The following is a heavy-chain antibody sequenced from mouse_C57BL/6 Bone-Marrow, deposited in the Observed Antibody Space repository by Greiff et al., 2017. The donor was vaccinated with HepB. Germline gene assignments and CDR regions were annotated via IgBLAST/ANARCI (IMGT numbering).Heavy chain of an antibody. CDR1: GYTFTSYW. D-gene: IGHD5-1-1*01. CDR3: ERKIRYAMDY. Sequence: VQLQQPGAELVMPGASVKLSCKASGYTFTSYWMHWVKQRPGQGLEWIGEIDPSDSYTNYNQKFKGKSTLTVNKSSSTAYMQLSSLTSEDAAVYYYERKIRYAMDYWGQGTSVTVSS. CDR2: IDPSDSYT. J-gene: IGHJ4*01. V-gene: IGHV1-69*01.